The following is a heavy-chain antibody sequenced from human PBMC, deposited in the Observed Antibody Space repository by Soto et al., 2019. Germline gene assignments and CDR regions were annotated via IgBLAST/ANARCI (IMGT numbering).Heavy chain of an antibody. CDR3: ARDRYYYDSSGYFSLAFDI. Sequence: VQLQESGPGLVKPSGTLSLTCAVSGGSISSSNWWSWVRQPPGKGLEWIGEIYHSGSTNYNPSLKRRVTISVDKSKNQFSLKLSSVTAADTAVYYCARDRYYYDSSGYFSLAFDIWGQGTMVTVSS. V-gene: IGHV4-4*02. CDR1: GGSISSSNW. CDR2: IYHSGST. J-gene: IGHJ3*02. D-gene: IGHD3-22*01.